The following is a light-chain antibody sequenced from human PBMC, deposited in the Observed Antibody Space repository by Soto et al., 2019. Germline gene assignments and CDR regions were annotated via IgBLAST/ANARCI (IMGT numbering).Light chain of an antibody. CDR2: AAS. CDR1: QSISGY. J-gene: IGKJ4*01. Sequence: DIQLPHPHSSWSASLEDRFTITCRASQSISGYLNWYQQKPGKAPKLLIYAASSLKSGVPSRFSGSGSGTDFTLTISSLQPEDFATYYCQQSYSTPSLTFGGGTKVEIK. CDR3: QQSYSTPSLT. V-gene: IGKV1-39*01.